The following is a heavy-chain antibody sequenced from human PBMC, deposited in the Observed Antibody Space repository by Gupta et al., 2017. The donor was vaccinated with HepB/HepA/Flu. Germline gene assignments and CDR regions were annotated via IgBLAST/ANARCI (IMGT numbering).Heavy chain of an antibody. CDR2: ISYDGSNK. V-gene: IGHV3-30-3*01. CDR3: ARDSRIAAAPLLEY. CDR1: GFTFSSYA. J-gene: IGHJ4*02. Sequence: QVQLVESGGGVVQPGRSLRLSCAASGFTFSSYAMHWVRQAPGKGLEWVAVISYDGSNKYYADSVKGRFTISRDNSKNTLYLQMNSLRAEDTAVYYCARDSRIAAAPLLEYWGQGTLVTVSS. D-gene: IGHD6-13*01.